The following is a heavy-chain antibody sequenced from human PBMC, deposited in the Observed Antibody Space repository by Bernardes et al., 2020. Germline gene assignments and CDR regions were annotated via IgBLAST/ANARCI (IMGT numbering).Heavy chain of an antibody. J-gene: IGHJ2*01. V-gene: IGHV4-59*01. Sequence: ETLSLTCTVSGGSISSYYWSWIRQPPGKGLEWIGYIYYSGSTNYNPSLKSRVTISVDTSKNQFSLKLSSVTAADTAVYYCARDGDYGDYDVYFDLWGRGTLVTVSS. D-gene: IGHD4-17*01. CDR2: IYYSGST. CDR1: GGSISSYY. CDR3: ARDGDYGDYDVYFDL.